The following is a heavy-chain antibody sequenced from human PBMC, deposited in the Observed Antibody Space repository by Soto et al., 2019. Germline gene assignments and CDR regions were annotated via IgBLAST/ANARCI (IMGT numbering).Heavy chain of an antibody. Sequence: SETLSLTCAVSGGSISSSNWWSWVRQPPGKGLEWIGEIYHSGSTNYNPSLKSRVTISVDKSKNQFSLKLSSVTAADTAVYYCARFDYYDSSGYLDFGPKWGQGTLVTVSS. D-gene: IGHD3-22*01. J-gene: IGHJ4*02. CDR3: ARFDYYDSSGYLDFGPK. CDR1: GGSISSSNW. CDR2: IYHSGST. V-gene: IGHV4-4*02.